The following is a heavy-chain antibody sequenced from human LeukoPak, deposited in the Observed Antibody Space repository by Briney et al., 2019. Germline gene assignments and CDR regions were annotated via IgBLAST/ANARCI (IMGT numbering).Heavy chain of an antibody. Sequence: ASVKVSCKASGYTFTSYGISWVRQAPGQGLEWMGWISAYNGNTNYAQKLQGRVTITTDTSTSTAYMELRSLRSDDTAVYYCARDPPKLAYCGGDCYFDYWGQGTLVTVSS. CDR3: ARDPPKLAYCGGDCYFDY. CDR1: GYTFTSYG. CDR2: ISAYNGNT. V-gene: IGHV1-18*01. J-gene: IGHJ4*02. D-gene: IGHD2-21*02.